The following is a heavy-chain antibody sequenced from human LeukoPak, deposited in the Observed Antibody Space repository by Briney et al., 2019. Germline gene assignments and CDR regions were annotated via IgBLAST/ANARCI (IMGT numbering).Heavy chain of an antibody. CDR2: IYYSGST. CDR3: ASSPGGYCSGGSCPLDY. J-gene: IGHJ4*02. V-gene: IGHV4-39*01. Sequence: SETLSLTCTVSGGSISSSSYYWGWIRQPPGKGLEWIGSIYYSGSTYYNPSLKSRVTISVDTSKNQFSLKLSSVTAADTAVYYCASSPGGYCSGGSCPLDYWGQGTLVTVSS. D-gene: IGHD2-15*01. CDR1: GGSISSSSYY.